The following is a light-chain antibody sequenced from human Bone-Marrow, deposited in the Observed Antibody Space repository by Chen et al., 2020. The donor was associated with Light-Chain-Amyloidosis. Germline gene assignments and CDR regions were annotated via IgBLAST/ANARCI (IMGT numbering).Light chain of an antibody. CDR3: QVWDRSSDRPV. CDR1: NIGSTS. CDR2: DDS. J-gene: IGLJ3*02. V-gene: IGLV3-21*02. Sequence: SYVLTQPSSVSVAPGQTATIACGGNNIGSTSVHWYLQTPGQAPLLVVYDDSDRPAGIPERLSGSNSGNTATRTISRVEAGDEADYYCQVWDRSSDRPVFGGGTKLTVL.